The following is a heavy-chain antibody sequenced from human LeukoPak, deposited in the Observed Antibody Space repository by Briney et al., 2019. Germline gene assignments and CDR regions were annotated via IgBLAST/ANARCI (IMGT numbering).Heavy chain of an antibody. CDR1: GFTFSSYW. J-gene: IGHJ6*03. CDR3: ARDSARDYYYYMDV. V-gene: IGHV3-7*01. CDR2: IKQDGSEK. Sequence: PGGSPRLSCAASGFTFSSYWMSWVRQAPGKGLEWVANIKQDGSEKYYVDSVKGRFTISRDNAKNSLYLQMNSLRAEDTAVYYCARDSARDYYYYMDVWGKGTTVTVSS.